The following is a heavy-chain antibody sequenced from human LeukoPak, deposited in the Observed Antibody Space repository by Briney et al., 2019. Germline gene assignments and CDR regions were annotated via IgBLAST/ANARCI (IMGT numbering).Heavy chain of an antibody. V-gene: IGHV1-2*02. CDR2: INPNSGGT. CDR1: GYTFTSYG. J-gene: IGHJ4*02. CDR3: ARVGSYDILTGYGGDY. Sequence: GASVKVSCKASGYTFTSYGISWVRQAPGQGLEWMGWINPNSGGTNYAQKFQGRVTMTRDTSISTAYMELSRLRSDDTAVYYCARVGSYDILTGYGGDYWGQGTLVTVSS. D-gene: IGHD3-9*01.